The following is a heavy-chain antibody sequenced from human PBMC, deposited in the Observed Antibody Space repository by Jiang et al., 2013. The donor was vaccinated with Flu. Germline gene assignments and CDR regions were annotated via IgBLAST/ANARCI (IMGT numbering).Heavy chain of an antibody. Sequence: SGAEVKKPGAVSEDSCKASGYIFTAYATHWVRQAPGQGFEWMGWINAGDGNTTYSQRFQGRVTMTRDTLTSTVHLQMSSLRSEDTAVYYCARGFIWNYGWFDPWGQGTLVIVAS. CDR3: ARGFIWNYGWFDP. V-gene: IGHV1-3*01. D-gene: IGHD1-7*01. CDR2: INAGDGNT. CDR1: GYIFTAYA. J-gene: IGHJ5*02.